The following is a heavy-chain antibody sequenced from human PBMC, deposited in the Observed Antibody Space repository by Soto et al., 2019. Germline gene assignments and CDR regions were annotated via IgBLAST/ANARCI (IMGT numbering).Heavy chain of an antibody. CDR2: ISSSSSTI. Sequence: EVQLVESGGGLVKPGGSLRLSCAASGLTFSSYSMNWVRQAPGKGLEWVSYISSSSSTIYYADSVKGRFTISRDNAKNSLYLQLNSLRAEDTAVYYCARHPERMADIGWFDPWGQGTLVTVSS. J-gene: IGHJ5*02. CDR3: ARHPERMADIGWFDP. D-gene: IGHD2-8*01. CDR1: GLTFSSYS. V-gene: IGHV3-48*01.